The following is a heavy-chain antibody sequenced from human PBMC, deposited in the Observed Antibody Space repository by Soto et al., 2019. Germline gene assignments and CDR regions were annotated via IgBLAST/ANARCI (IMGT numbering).Heavy chain of an antibody. Sequence: SVKVSCKASGGTFSSYAISWVRQAPGQGLEWMGGIIPIFGTANYAQKFQGRVTITADESTSTAYMELSSLRSEDTAVYYCAGWSSSGYNWFDPWGQGTLVTVSS. CDR1: GGTFSSYA. V-gene: IGHV1-69*13. CDR3: AGWSSSGYNWFDP. J-gene: IGHJ5*02. D-gene: IGHD3-22*01. CDR2: IIPIFGTA.